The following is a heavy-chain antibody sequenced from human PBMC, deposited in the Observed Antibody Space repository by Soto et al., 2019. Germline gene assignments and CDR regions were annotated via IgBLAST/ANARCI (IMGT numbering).Heavy chain of an antibody. D-gene: IGHD3-3*01. V-gene: IGHV3-23*01. CDR1: GFTFRNYA. CDR3: AKDWDVGGYYDFWSDAFDI. CDR2: ISGPGGRT. J-gene: IGHJ3*02. Sequence: PGGSLRLSCAASGFTFRNYAMTWVRQAPGKGLEWVSTISGPGGRTYYVDSVKGRFTISRDNSKNTLYLQMNSLRAEDTAVYYCAKDWDVGGYYDFWSDAFDIWGQGTMVTVSS.